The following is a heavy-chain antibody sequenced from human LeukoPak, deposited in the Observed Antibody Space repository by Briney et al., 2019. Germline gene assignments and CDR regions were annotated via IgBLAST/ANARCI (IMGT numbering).Heavy chain of an antibody. D-gene: IGHD6-6*01. CDR3: ASASSIASHTAFDY. V-gene: IGHV3-53*01. CDR1: GFTVSSNY. CDR2: IYSGGNT. J-gene: IGHJ4*02. Sequence: GGSLRLSCAASGFTVSSNYMSWVRQAPGKGLEWVSIIYSGGNTFYADSVKGRFTISRDNSKNTLYLQMNSLRAEDTAVYYCASASSIASHTAFDYWGQGTLVTVSS.